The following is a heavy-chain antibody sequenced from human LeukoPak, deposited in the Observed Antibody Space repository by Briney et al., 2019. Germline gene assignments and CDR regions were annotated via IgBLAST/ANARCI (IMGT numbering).Heavy chain of an antibody. CDR2: IYAGGTS. Sequence: SETLSLPCTASGGPFSSYYGSWFRQPPGKGLEGIGYIYAGGTSNYNPSLQSRVTMSIDTSKNRFSLKLSSVAAADTAVYYCARRAMSYYYMDVWGKGTTVTVSS. CDR1: GGPFSSYY. D-gene: IGHD2-2*01. CDR3: ARRAMSYYYMDV. J-gene: IGHJ6*03. V-gene: IGHV4-4*09.